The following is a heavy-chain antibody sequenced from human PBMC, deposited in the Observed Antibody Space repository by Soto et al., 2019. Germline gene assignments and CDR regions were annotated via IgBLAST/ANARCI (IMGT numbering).Heavy chain of an antibody. CDR3: ARALYYYGSGRYYGMDV. Sequence: SESLSLTCAVYGGSFSGYYWSWIRQPPGKGLEWIGEINHSGSTNYNPSLKSRVTISVDTSKNQFSLKLSSVTAADTAAYYCARALYYYGSGRYYGMDVWGQGTTVTLSS. J-gene: IGHJ6*02. CDR2: INHSGST. V-gene: IGHV4-34*01. CDR1: GGSFSGYY. D-gene: IGHD3-10*01.